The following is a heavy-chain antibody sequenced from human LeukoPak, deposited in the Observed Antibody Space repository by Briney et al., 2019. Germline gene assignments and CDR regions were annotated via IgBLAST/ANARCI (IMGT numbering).Heavy chain of an antibody. D-gene: IGHD4-11*01. V-gene: IGHV4-59*08. CDR3: ARQDNDYPYYFDY. CDR1: GGSISGFY. CDR2: IHRSGST. J-gene: IGHJ4*02. Sequence: PSETLSLTCTVSGGSISGFYRSWLRQPPGKGLEWIGYIHRSGSTNYNPSLKSRVTISVDTSKNQFSLKLNSVTAADTAVYYCARQDNDYPYYFDYWGQGTLVTVSS.